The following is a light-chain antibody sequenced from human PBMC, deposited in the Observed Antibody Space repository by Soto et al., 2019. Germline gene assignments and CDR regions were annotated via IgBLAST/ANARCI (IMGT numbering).Light chain of an antibody. CDR3: QQYNNWPPIT. J-gene: IGKJ5*01. Sequence: EIVMTQSPATLSVSPVERATLSCRASQSVSSYLAWYQQKPGQAPRLLIYDASTRATGIPARFSGGGSGTEFTLSISSLQSEDFAVYYCQQYNNWPPITFGQGTRLEIK. CDR1: QSVSSY. V-gene: IGKV3-15*01. CDR2: DAS.